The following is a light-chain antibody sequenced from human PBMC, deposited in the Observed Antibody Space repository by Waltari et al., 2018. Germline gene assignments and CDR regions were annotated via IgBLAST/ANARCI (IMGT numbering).Light chain of an antibody. J-gene: IGKJ2*03. CDR1: QDIYNY. CDR2: DAS. V-gene: IGKV1-33*01. Sequence: DVQLTQSPSSLSASVGDRVTITCQASQDIYNYLNWFHQKPGKAPKLLIYDASNLETGVPSRVSGSRSGTDFTFTISSLQPEDVATYYCQQYENFPYSFGQGTKLEIK. CDR3: QQYENFPYS.